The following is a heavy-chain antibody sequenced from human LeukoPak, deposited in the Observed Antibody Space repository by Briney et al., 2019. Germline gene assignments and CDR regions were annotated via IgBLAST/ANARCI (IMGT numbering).Heavy chain of an antibody. D-gene: IGHD4-17*01. CDR1: GGSFSGYF. CDR3: ARVLVSDGDSGQYFSYYMDV. Sequence: SETLSLTCAVYGGSFSGYFWSWVRQPPGKGLEWIGEVNHSGSTNYNPSLKSRVTVSVDTSKNQFSLNLTSVTAADTAVYYCARVLVSDGDSGQYFSYYMDVWGRGTTVTVSS. V-gene: IGHV4-34*01. J-gene: IGHJ6*03. CDR2: VNHSGST.